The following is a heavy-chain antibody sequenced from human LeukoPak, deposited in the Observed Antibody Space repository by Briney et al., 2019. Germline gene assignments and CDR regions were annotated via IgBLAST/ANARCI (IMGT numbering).Heavy chain of an antibody. CDR3: ARSARHCNNGVCFTDYYIDL. J-gene: IGHJ6*03. Sequence: APVKVSCKTSGYTFTDSYTHWVRQAPGQGLEWMGRINPNSGDPNYPQKFQGRVTMTRDTSISTAYMEMSSLTSDDTAVYYCARSARHCNNGVCFTDYYIDLWGKGTTVIVSS. CDR2: INPNSGDP. D-gene: IGHD2-8*01. V-gene: IGHV1-2*06. CDR1: GYTFTDSY.